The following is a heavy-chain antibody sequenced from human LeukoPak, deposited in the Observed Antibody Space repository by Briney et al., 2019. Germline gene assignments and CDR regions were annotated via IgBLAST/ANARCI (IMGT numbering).Heavy chain of an antibody. Sequence: SETLSLTCAVYGGSFSGYYWSWIRQPPGKGLEWIGEINHSGSTNYNPSLKSRVTISVDTSKNQFSLKLSSVTAADTAVYYCARTGTYVDIVATTGRYGFDYWGQGTLVTVSP. V-gene: IGHV4-34*01. J-gene: IGHJ4*02. CDR1: GGSFSGYY. CDR2: INHSGST. D-gene: IGHD5-12*01. CDR3: ARTGTYVDIVATTGRYGFDY.